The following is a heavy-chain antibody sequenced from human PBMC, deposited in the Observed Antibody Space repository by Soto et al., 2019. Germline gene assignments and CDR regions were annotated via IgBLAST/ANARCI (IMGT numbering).Heavy chain of an antibody. J-gene: IGHJ6*02. CDR1: GIPVSSNY. Sequence: EVQLVESGGGLVQPGGSLRLSCAASGIPVSSNYMTWVRQAPGKGLEWVSVLHSGGDTYYANSVKGRFTISRHDSTNTLLLQMNSLTAEETAVYYCARDGPYYYASRMDVWGQGTTVTVSS. CDR2: LHSGGDT. CDR3: ARDGPYYYASRMDV. D-gene: IGHD3-10*01. V-gene: IGHV3-53*04.